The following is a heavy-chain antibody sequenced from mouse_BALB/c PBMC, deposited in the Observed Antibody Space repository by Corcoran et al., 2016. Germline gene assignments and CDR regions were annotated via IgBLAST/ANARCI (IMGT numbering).Heavy chain of an antibody. CDR1: GYSFTGYT. CDR3: VRDYGSSSFAY. D-gene: IGHD1-1*01. CDR2: INPYNGGT. Sequence: EVQLQQSGPELVKPGASMKLSCKASGYSFTGYTMNWVKQCHGKNREWIGLINPYNGGTSYNQKFKGKATLTVDKSSSTAYIELLSLTSEDSAVYYCVRDYGSSSFAYWGQGTLVTVSA. J-gene: IGHJ3*01. V-gene: IGHV1-26*01.